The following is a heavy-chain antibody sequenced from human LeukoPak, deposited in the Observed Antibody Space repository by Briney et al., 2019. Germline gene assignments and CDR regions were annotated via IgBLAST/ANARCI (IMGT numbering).Heavy chain of an antibody. CDR3: ARGSGYAFDY. V-gene: IGHV3-48*02. CDR1: GVTFSRYI. Sequence: GSLRLSCAASGVTFSRYIMNWVCQAPRKGLEWVSYISRSSSPIYYEESVKGRFTISRDNAKNSLYLQMNSLRDEATAVYYCARGSGYAFDYWVQGTLATVPS. CDR2: ISRSSSPI. D-gene: IGHD3-16*01. J-gene: IGHJ4*02.